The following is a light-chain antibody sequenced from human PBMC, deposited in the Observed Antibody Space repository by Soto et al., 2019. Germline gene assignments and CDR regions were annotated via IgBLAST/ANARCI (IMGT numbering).Light chain of an antibody. V-gene: IGLV4-69*01. CDR3: QTWGSGIQV. J-gene: IGLJ2*01. CDR1: SGHSSYS. CDR2: VDSDGSH. Sequence: QSVLTQSPSASAPLGASVKLTCTLSSGHSSYSIAWHQQQPEKGPRYLMKVDSDGSHATGDGIHDRFSGSSSGAERYLTISSLQSEDEADYYCQTWGSGIQVFGGGTKLTVL.